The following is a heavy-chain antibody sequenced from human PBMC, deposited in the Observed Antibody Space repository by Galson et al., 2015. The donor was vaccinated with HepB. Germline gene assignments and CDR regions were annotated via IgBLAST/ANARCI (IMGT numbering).Heavy chain of an antibody. CDR2: ISSSSSTI. D-gene: IGHD3-10*01. CDR3: ATLSLVPEYDDAFDI. Sequence: SLRLSCAASGFTFSSYSMNWVRQAPGKGLEWVSYISSSSSTIYYADSVKGRFTISRDNAKNSLYLQMNSLSAEDTAVYYCATLSLVPEYDDAFDIWGQGTMVTVSS. J-gene: IGHJ3*02. CDR1: GFTFSSYS. V-gene: IGHV3-48*01.